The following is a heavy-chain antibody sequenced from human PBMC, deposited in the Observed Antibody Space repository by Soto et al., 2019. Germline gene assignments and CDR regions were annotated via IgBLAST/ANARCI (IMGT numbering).Heavy chain of an antibody. CDR1: GYSFTSYD. J-gene: IGHJ6*03. Sequence: ASVKVSCKASGYSFTSYDITWVRQATGQGLEWMGWMNPNKGGTGYAQKFQGRVTLTRDTSISTAYMELSSLISEDTAVYYCARGPDHGGFPGNYFYSMDVLGKGTTVTVSS. D-gene: IGHD4-17*01. CDR2: MNPNKGGT. V-gene: IGHV1-8*01. CDR3: ARGPDHGGFPGNYFYSMDV.